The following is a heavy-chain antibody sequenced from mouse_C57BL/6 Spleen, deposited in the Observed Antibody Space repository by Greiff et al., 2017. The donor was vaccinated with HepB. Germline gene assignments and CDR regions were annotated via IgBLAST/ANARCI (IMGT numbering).Heavy chain of an antibody. D-gene: IGHD2-4*01. V-gene: IGHV1-64*01. CDR1: GYTFTSYW. Sequence: QVQLQQPGAELVKPGASVKLSCKASGYTFTSYWMHWVKQRPGQGLEWIGMIHPNSGSTNYNEKFKSKATLTVDKSSSTAYMQLSSLTSEDSAVYYCARAIYYDYDRGFAYWGQGTLVTVSA. CDR2: IHPNSGST. CDR3: ARAIYYDYDRGFAY. J-gene: IGHJ3*01.